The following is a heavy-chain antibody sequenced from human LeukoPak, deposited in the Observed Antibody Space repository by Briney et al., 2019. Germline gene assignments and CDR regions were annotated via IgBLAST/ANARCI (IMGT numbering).Heavy chain of an antibody. CDR2: IYYSGST. CDR3: ARRTYYYGSGDWD. J-gene: IGHJ4*02. V-gene: IGHV4-31*03. Sequence: PSQTLSLTCTVSGGSISSGGYYWSWIRLHPGKGLEWIGYIYYSGSTYYNPSLKSRVTISVDTSKNQFSLKLSSVTAADTAVYYCARRTYYYGSGDWDWGQGTLVTVSS. CDR1: GGSISSGGYY. D-gene: IGHD3-10*01.